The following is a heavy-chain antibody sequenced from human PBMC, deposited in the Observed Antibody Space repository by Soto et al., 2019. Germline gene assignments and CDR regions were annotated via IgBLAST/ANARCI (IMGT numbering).Heavy chain of an antibody. D-gene: IGHD2-2*01. V-gene: IGHV3-23*01. CDR3: GTMLMPWRGSFDS. Sequence: EVQLLESGGGLVQPGGSLRLSCAASGFTFSRYAMSWVRQAPGKGLEWVSAISGSGGSTYYADSVKGRFTISRDNSKNTLYLQMNSLRAEDTAVYFCGTMLMPWRGSFDSGGQGTLVTVSS. J-gene: IGHJ4*02. CDR2: ISGSGGST. CDR1: GFTFSRYA.